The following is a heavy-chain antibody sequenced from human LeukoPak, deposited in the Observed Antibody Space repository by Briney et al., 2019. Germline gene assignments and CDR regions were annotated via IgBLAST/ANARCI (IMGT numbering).Heavy chain of an antibody. CDR2: ILNDGSTQ. D-gene: IGHD3-10*01. CDR3: ARGRGMVRAYYDAFDI. J-gene: IGHJ3*02. Sequence: PGRSLRLSCAASGFTFSTYAMHWVRQAPGKGLEWVAVILNDGSTQYYADSVKGRFTISRDNSKSTLYLQMNSLRAEDTALYYCARGRGMVRAYYDAFDIWGQGTMVTVSS. CDR1: GFTFSTYA. V-gene: IGHV3-30-3*01.